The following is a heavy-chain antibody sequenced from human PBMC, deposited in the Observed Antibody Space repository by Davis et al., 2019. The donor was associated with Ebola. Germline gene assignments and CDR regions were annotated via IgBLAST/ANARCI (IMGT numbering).Heavy chain of an antibody. CDR1: GYSFTSYW. CDR3: ARVDTAMVIRLGY. CDR2: IDPSDSYT. J-gene: IGHJ4*02. D-gene: IGHD5-18*01. V-gene: IGHV5-10-1*01. Sequence: GESLKISCKGSGYSFTSYWISWVRQMPGKGLEWMGRIDPSDSYTNYSPSLQGHVTISADKSISTAYLQWSSLKASDTAMYYCARVDTAMVIRLGYWGQGTLVTVSS.